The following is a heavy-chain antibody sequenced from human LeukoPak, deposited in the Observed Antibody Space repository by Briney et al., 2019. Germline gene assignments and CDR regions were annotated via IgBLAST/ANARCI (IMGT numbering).Heavy chain of an antibody. J-gene: IGHJ4*02. D-gene: IGHD2-15*01. CDR1: GLKFSNYE. Sequence: PGGSLRLSCAASGLKFSNYEMNWVRPAPGEGLEWLSYISGGGLRIYYADSVKSRFTISRDNAKNSLYLQMNSLRAEDTAVYYCARGECSGGSCYFFSVSVGSIDYWGQGTLVTVSS. CDR3: ARGECSGGSCYFFSVSVGSIDY. V-gene: IGHV3-48*03. CDR2: ISGGGLRI.